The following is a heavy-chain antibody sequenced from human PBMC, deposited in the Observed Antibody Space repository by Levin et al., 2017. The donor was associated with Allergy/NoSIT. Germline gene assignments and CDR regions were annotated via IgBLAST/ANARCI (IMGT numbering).Heavy chain of an antibody. CDR1: GGSISSYY. V-gene: IGHV4-59*01. D-gene: IGHD4-17*01. CDR2: IYYSGST. J-gene: IGHJ4*02. Sequence: SQTLSLTCTVSGGSISSYYWSWIRQPPGKGLEWIGYIYYSGSTNYNPSLKSRVTISVDTSKNQFSLKLSSVTAADTAVYYCARASTVTKHAYFDYWGQGTLVTVSS. CDR3: ARASTVTKHAYFDY.